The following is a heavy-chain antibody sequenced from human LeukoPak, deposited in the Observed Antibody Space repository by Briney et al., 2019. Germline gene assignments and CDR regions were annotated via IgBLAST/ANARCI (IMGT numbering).Heavy chain of an antibody. CDR3: ARVLYSGWYYYFQH. CDR1: GGSISSSSYY. CDR2: IYYSGST. V-gene: IGHV4-39*07. Sequence: SETLSLTCTVSGGSISSSSYYWGWIRQPPGKGLEWIGSIYYSGSTYYNPSLKSRVTISVDTSKNQFSLKLSSVTAADTAVYYCARVLYSGWYYYFQHWGQGTLVTVSS. D-gene: IGHD6-19*01. J-gene: IGHJ1*01.